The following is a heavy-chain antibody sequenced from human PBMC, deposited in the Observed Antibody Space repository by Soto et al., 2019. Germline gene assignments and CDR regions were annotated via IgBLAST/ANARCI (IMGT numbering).Heavy chain of an antibody. CDR2: INHSGST. Sequence: SETLSLTCAVYGGSFSGYYWSWIRQPPGKGLEWIGEINHSGSTNYNPSLKSRVTISVDTSKNQFSLKLSSVTAADTAVYYCARGLGRGDVVVVAATDWFDPWGQGTLVTVSS. V-gene: IGHV4-34*01. J-gene: IGHJ5*02. CDR1: GGSFSGYY. D-gene: IGHD2-15*01. CDR3: ARGLGRGDVVVVAATDWFDP.